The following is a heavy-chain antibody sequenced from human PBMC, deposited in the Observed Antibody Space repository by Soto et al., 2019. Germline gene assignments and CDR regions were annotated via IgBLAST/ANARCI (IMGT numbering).Heavy chain of an antibody. CDR2: ISGSGGST. V-gene: IGHV3-23*01. CDR3: ARNGDSSDYRGWFDP. J-gene: IGHJ5*02. CDR1: GFTFSSYA. D-gene: IGHD3-22*01. Sequence: GGSLRLSCAASGFTFSSYAMSWVRQAPGKGLEWVSAISGSGGSTYYADSVKGRFTISRDNSKNTLYLQMNSLRAEDTAVYYCARNGDSSDYRGWFDPWGQGTLVTVSS.